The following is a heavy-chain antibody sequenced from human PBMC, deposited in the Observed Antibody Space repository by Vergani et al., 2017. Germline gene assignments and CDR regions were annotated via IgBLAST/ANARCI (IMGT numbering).Heavy chain of an antibody. D-gene: IGHD3/OR15-3a*01. CDR2: INHSGST. CDR1: GGSFSGYY. J-gene: IGHJ4*02. V-gene: IGHV4-34*01. CDR3: VRDFHSRGPFDV. Sequence: QVQLQQWGAGLLKPSETLSLTCAVYGGSFSGYYWSWIRQPPGKGLEWIGEINHSGSTNYNPSLKSRVTISMDANNHFSLKLTSVTAADTAVYYCVRDFHSRGPFDVWGQGSLVTVAS.